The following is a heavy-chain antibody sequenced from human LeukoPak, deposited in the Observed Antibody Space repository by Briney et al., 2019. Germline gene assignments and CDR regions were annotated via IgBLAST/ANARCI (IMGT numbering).Heavy chain of an antibody. CDR2: ISGSGGST. D-gene: IGHD6-19*01. Sequence: PGGSLRLSCAASGFTFSSYAMSWVRQAPGRGLEWVSAISGSGGSTYYADSVKGRFTISRDNSKNTLYLQMNSLRAEDTAVYYCAKDEVLSSGWYLTGGVSRYFDYWGQGTLVTVSS. CDR3: AKDEVLSSGWYLTGGVSRYFDY. CDR1: GFTFSSYA. J-gene: IGHJ4*02. V-gene: IGHV3-23*01.